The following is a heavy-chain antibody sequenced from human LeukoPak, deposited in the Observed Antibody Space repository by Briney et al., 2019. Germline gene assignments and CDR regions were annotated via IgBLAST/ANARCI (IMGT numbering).Heavy chain of an antibody. D-gene: IGHD2-15*01. J-gene: IGHJ3*02. CDR3: ARDSHLTYCNFGTCYSSPAFDI. CDR2: ISTSSTSI. Sequence: GGSLRLSCSASGFPFTSYSMNWVRQAPGKGLEWVSYISTSSTSIDYADSVKGRFTISRDNAKNSLYLQTNSLRAEDTAVYYCARDSHLTYCNFGTCYSSPAFDIWGQGTMVTVSS. CDR1: GFPFTSYS. V-gene: IGHV3-48*01.